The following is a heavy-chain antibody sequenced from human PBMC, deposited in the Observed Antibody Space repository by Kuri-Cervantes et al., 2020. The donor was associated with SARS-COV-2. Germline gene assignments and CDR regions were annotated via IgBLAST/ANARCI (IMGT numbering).Heavy chain of an antibody. CDR3: SRNFWAGYWPFDY. D-gene: IGHD3/OR15-3a*01. V-gene: IGHV3-49*03. J-gene: IGHJ4*02. CDR1: GFIFGDYA. CDR2: IRSNVYGETT. Sequence: GGSLRLSCTGSGFIFGDYAMSWFRQAPGKGLERVGIIRSNVYGETTEYAASVKGRFSISRDDSESIAYLQMNSLKTEDTAVYYCSRNFWAGYWPFDYWGQGTLVTVSS.